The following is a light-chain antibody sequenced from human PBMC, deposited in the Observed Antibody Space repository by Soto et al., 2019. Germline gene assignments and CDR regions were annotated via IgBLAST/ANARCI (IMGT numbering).Light chain of an antibody. J-gene: IGKJ5*01. CDR2: GAS. CDR1: QSVRSN. CDR3: QQYSNWPPIT. Sequence: EIVMTQSPATLSVSPGERATLSCRASQSVRSNLAWYQQIPGQAPRLLIYGASTRATGIPARFSGSGSGTEFPLSISSLQSEDFAVYYCQQYSNWPPITFGQGTRLEIK. V-gene: IGKV3-15*01.